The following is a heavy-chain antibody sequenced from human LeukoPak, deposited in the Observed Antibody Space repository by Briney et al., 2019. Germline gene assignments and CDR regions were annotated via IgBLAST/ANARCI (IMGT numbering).Heavy chain of an antibody. CDR2: ISGSGGST. J-gene: IGHJ6*03. D-gene: IGHD6-6*01. V-gene: IGHV3-23*01. CDR1: GFTFSSYA. Sequence: GGSLRLSCAASGFTFSSYAMSWVRQAPGKGLEWVSAISGSGGSTYYADSVKGRFTISRDNSKNTLYLQMNSLRAEDTAVYYCAKDYTARPDYYYYYMDVWGKGTTVTVSS. CDR3: AKDYTARPDYYYYYMDV.